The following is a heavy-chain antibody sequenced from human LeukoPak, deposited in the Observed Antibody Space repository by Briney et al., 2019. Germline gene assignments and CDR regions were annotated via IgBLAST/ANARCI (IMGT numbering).Heavy chain of an antibody. CDR3: ARDLDCTNGVCYTDY. J-gene: IGHJ4*02. CDR1: GYTFTSYG. D-gene: IGHD2-8*01. V-gene: IGHV1-69*04. CDR2: IIPILGIA. Sequence: GASVKVSCKASGYTFTSYGINWVRQAPGQGLEWMGRIIPILGIANYAQKFQGRVTITADKSTSTAYMELSSLRSEDTAVYYCARDLDCTNGVCYTDYWGQGTLVTVSS.